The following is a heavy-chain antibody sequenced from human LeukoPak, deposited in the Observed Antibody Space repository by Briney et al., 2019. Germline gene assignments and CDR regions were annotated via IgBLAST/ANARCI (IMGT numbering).Heavy chain of an antibody. V-gene: IGHV1-69*13. Sequence: SVKVSCKASGGTFSSYAISWVRQAPGQGLEWMGGIIPIFGTANHAQKFQGRVTITADESTSTAYMELSSLRSEDTAVYYCASSLSSGYYDYWGQGTLVTVSS. CDR1: GGTFSSYA. J-gene: IGHJ4*02. CDR2: IIPIFGTA. D-gene: IGHD3-22*01. CDR3: ASSLSSGYYDY.